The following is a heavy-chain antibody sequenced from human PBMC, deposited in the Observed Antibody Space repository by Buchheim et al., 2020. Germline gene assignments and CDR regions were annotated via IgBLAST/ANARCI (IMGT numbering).Heavy chain of an antibody. J-gene: IGHJ6*02. CDR2: ISYDGSNK. CDR3: ASSTYYYDSSGYYYYYGMDV. D-gene: IGHD3-22*01. V-gene: IGHV3-30-3*01. CDR1: GFTFSSYA. Sequence: QVQLVESGGGVVQPGRSLRLSCAASGFTFSSYAMHWVCQAPGKGLEWVAVISYDGSNKYYADSVKGRFTISRDNSKNTLYLQMNSLRAEDTAVYYCASSTYYYDSSGYYYYYGMDVWGQGTT.